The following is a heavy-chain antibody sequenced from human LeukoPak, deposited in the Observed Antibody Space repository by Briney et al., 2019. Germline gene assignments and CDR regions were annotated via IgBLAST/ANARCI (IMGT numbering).Heavy chain of an antibody. CDR2: INPNSGGT. V-gene: IGHV1-2*02. CDR1: GYTFTGYY. CDR3: AREGDYLALDP. J-gene: IGHJ5*02. Sequence: ASVKVSCKASGYTFTGYYMHWVRQAPGQGLEWMGWINPNSGGTNYAQKFQGRVTMTRNTSISTAYMELSSLRSEDTAVYYCAREGDYLALDPWGQGTLVTVSS. D-gene: IGHD4-17*01.